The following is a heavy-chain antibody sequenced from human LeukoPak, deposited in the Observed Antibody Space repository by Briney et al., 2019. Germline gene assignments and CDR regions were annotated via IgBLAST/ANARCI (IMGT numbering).Heavy chain of an antibody. J-gene: IGHJ4*02. CDR2: INGDGSTS. D-gene: IGHD1-1*01. CDR3: ARASNRNSVNFDY. V-gene: IGHV3-74*01. CDR1: GFTFGSYW. Sequence: GGSLRLSCAASGFTFGSYWMHWVRQAPGKGLVWVSRINGDGSTSNYADSVKGRFTISRDNAKNTLYLQMNSLRAEDTAVYYCARASNRNSVNFDYWGQGTLVTVSS.